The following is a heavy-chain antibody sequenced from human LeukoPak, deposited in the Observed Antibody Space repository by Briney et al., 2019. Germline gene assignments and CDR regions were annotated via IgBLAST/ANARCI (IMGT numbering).Heavy chain of an antibody. J-gene: IGHJ4*02. CDR2: IYYGGST. CDR1: GYSISSGYY. D-gene: IGHD6-19*01. CDR3: ARLLAVAAVFDY. V-gene: IGHV4-61*01. Sequence: PSETLSLTCTVSGYSISSGYYWGWIRQPPGKGLEWIGYIYYGGSTNYNPSLKSRVTISVDTSKNQFSLKLSSVTAADTAVYYCARLLAVAAVFDYWGQGTLVTVSS.